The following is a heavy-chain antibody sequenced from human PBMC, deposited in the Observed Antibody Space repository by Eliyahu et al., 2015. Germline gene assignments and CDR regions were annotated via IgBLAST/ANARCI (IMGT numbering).Heavy chain of an antibody. CDR3: ARGGLLGDFLANGMDV. D-gene: IGHD3-3*01. CDR1: GGTFSSYA. J-gene: IGHJ6*02. Sequence: KKPGSSVKVSCKASGGTFSSYAISWVRQAPGQGLEWMGGIIPIFGTANYAQKFQGRVTITADESTSTAYMELSSLRSEDTAVYYCARGGLLGDFLANGMDVWGQGTTVTVSS. CDR2: IIPIFGTA. V-gene: IGHV1-69*01.